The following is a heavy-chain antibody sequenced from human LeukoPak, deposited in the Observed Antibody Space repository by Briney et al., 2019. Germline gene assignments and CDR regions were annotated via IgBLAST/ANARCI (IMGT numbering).Heavy chain of an antibody. CDR1: GGSFSGYY. V-gene: IGHV4-34*01. J-gene: IGHJ6*02. CDR3: ARDYDILTGYYNRYYYYGMDV. CDR2: INHSGST. D-gene: IGHD3-9*01. Sequence: SETLSLTCAVYGGSFSGYYWSWIRQPPGKGREWIGEINHSGSTNYNPSLKSRVTISVDTSKNQFSLKLSSVTAADTAVYYCARDYDILTGYYNRYYYYGMDVWGQGTTVTVSS.